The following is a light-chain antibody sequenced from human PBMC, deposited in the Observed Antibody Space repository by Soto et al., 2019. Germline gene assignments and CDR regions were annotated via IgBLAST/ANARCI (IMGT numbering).Light chain of an antibody. CDR2: DVT. J-gene: IGLJ3*02. Sequence: QSALTQPRSVSGSPGQSVTVSCTGTSSDVGGYDYVSWYQQHPGKVPNLIIYDVTKRPSGVPDRFSGSKSGYTASLTISGLQAEDEADYYCYSYAGTYTWVFGEGTKVTVL. CDR1: SSDVGGYDY. CDR3: YSYAGTYTWV. V-gene: IGLV2-11*01.